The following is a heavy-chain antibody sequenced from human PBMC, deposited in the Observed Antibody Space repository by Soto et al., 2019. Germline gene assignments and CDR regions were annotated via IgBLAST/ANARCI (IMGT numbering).Heavy chain of an antibody. CDR3: AKGPAIVLVPAAMNYYYGMDV. Sequence: GGSLRLSCAASGVTFISYSMNWVRQATGKGLEWVSYISSSSSTIYYADSVKGRFTISRDNSKNTLYLQMNSLRAEDTAVYYCAKGPAIVLVPAAMNYYYGMDVWGQGTTVTVSS. CDR2: ISSSSSTI. J-gene: IGHJ6*02. D-gene: IGHD2-2*01. CDR1: GVTFISYS. V-gene: IGHV3-48*01.